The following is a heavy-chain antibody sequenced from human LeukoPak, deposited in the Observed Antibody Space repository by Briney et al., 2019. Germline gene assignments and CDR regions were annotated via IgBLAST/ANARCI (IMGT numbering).Heavy chain of an antibody. V-gene: IGHV6-1*01. CDR3: GKADNIRAKQFDGFDK. Sequence: SQTLSLTCAISGDSISSSSFTWNWIRQSPSRGLEWLGRTYYMSNWYNDYAVSVKSRLIINPDTSKNQFSLHLNFVTPEDTAVYYCGKADNIRAKQFDGFDKWGQGTKV. CDR1: GDSISSSSFT. CDR2: TYYMSNWYN. J-gene: IGHJ3*02. D-gene: IGHD2/OR15-2a*01.